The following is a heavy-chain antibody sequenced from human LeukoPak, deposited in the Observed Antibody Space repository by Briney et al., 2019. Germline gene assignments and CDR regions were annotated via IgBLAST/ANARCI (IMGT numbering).Heavy chain of an antibody. J-gene: IGHJ3*02. CDR3: ARTGYCSSTSCYKDAFDI. Sequence: SENLSLTCTVSGGSISSYYWSWIRQPAGKGLEWIGRIYTSGSTNYNPSLKSRVTMSVDTSKNQFSLKLSSVTAADTAVYYCARTGYCSSTSCYKDAFDIWGQGTMVTVSS. D-gene: IGHD2-2*02. CDR2: IYTSGST. V-gene: IGHV4-4*07. CDR1: GGSISSYY.